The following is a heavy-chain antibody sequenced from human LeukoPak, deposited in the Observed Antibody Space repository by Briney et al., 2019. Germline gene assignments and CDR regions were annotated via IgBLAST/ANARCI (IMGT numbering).Heavy chain of an antibody. J-gene: IGHJ4*02. CDR1: GFTFSSYA. D-gene: IGHD4-23*01. CDR3: ARGTTVVGLFDY. V-gene: IGHV3-30-3*01. CDR2: ISYDGSNK. Sequence: PGGSLRLSCAASGFTFSSYAMHWVRQAPGKGLEWVAVISYDGSNKYYADSVKGRFTISRDNSKNTLYLQMNSLRAEDTAVYYCARGTTVVGLFDYWGQGTLVTVSS.